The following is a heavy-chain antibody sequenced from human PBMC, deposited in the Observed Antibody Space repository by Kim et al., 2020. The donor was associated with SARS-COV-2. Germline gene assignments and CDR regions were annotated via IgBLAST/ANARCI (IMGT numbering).Heavy chain of an antibody. Sequence: ASVKVSCKASGYTFTSYGISWVRQAPGQGLEWMGWISAYNGNTNYAQKLQGRVTMTTDTSTSTAYMDLRSLRSDDTALYYCARGNVFEAVGKASYYFDYWGQGTLVTVSS. CDR2: ISAYNGNT. D-gene: IGHD2-2*01. J-gene: IGHJ4*02. CDR1: GYTFTSYG. V-gene: IGHV1-18*04. CDR3: ARGNVFEAVGKASYYFDY.